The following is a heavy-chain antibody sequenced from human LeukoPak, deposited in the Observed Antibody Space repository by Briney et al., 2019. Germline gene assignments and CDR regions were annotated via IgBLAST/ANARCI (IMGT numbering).Heavy chain of an antibody. D-gene: IGHD4-23*01. Sequence: PGGSLRLSCAASGLPFRSYWVHWVRQAPGKGLVWVSRINSDGSSTSYADSVKGRFTISRDNAKNTLYLQMNSLRAEDTAVYYCARIRWGDALDIWGQGTMVTVSS. J-gene: IGHJ3*02. CDR1: GLPFRSYW. CDR3: ARIRWGDALDI. CDR2: INSDGSST. V-gene: IGHV3-74*01.